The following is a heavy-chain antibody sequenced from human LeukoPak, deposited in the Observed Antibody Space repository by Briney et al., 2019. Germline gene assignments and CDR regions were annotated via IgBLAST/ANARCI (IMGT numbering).Heavy chain of an antibody. D-gene: IGHD2-21*02. CDR2: IYYSGKT. CDR3: ARHAPYGDSSFDC. Sequence: SETLSLTCTASGGSISRYYWSWIRQPPGKGLQWIGYIYYSGKTNYNPSLKSRVSMSVDTSKNQVSLKLYCVTAADTAVYYCARHAPYGDSSFDCWGQGTLVTVSP. CDR1: GGSISRYY. V-gene: IGHV4-59*08. J-gene: IGHJ4*02.